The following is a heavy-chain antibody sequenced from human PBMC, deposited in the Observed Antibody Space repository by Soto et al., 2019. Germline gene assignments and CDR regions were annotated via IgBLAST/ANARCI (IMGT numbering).Heavy chain of an antibody. V-gene: IGHV4-30-2*01. CDR2: IYHRGST. CDR1: GGSISSGGYS. Sequence: QLQLQESGAGLVKPSQTLSLTCAVSGGSISSGGYSWSWIRQPPGKGLEWIGYIYHRGSTYYNPSLKRRVTISVDRSKSQFSLKLSSVTAADTAVYYCARDTPHTAFDIWGQGTMVTVSS. J-gene: IGHJ3*02. CDR3: ARDTPHTAFDI.